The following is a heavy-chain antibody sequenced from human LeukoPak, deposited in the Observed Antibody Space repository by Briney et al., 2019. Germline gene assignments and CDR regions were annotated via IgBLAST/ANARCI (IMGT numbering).Heavy chain of an antibody. CDR3: ARENRDDFWSGNNWFDP. Sequence: SETLSLTCTVSGGSISSYYWSWIRQPPGKGLEWIGYIYYSGSTNYNPSLKSRVTISVDTSKNQFSLKLSSVTAADTAVYYCARENRDDFWSGNNWFDPWGQGTLVAVSS. CDR1: GGSISSYY. J-gene: IGHJ5*02. D-gene: IGHD3-3*01. V-gene: IGHV4-59*01. CDR2: IYYSGST.